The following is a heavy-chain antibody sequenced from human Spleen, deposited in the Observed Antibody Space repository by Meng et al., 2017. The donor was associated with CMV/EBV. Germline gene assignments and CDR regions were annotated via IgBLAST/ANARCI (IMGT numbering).Heavy chain of an antibody. CDR1: GFTFDDHA. J-gene: IGHJ4*02. V-gene: IGHV3-9*01. CDR2: ISWNSGNM. CDR3: VRDRNYGVYLGSDY. D-gene: IGHD4-17*01. Sequence: GGSLRLSCVASGFTFDDHAMHWVRQAPGKGLEWVSGISWNSGNMGYADSVKGRFTISRDNAKNSLYLQMDNLGTEDTALYYCVRDRNYGVYLGSDYWGPGTLVTVSS.